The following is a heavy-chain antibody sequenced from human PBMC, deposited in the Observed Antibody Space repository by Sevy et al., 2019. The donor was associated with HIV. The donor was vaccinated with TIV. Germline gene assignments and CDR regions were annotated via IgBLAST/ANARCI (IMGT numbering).Heavy chain of an antibody. CDR1: GFTFSSYA. D-gene: IGHD5-18*01. J-gene: IGHJ4*02. CDR3: AKDLAAMDPGGSFDY. V-gene: IGHV3-23*01. Sequence: GGSLRLSCAASGFTFSSYAMSLVRQAPGKGLEWVSALSGSGGSTYYADSVKGRFTISRDNSKNTLYLQMNSLRAEDTAVYYCAKDLAAMDPGGSFDYWGQGTLVTVSS. CDR2: LSGSGGST.